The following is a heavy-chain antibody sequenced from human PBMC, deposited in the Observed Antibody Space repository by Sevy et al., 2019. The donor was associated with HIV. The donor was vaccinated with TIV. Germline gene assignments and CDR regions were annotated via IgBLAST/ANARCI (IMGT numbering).Heavy chain of an antibody. V-gene: IGHV3-7*01. CDR3: ARCQPDNYYHDVAVYYCLLFDH. CDR1: GFTFGDYW. CDR2: IKQGGSET. Sequence: GGSLRLSCAASGFTFGDYWLTWVRQVPGKGLEWVANIKQGGSETYDADSVKGRFSISRDNAKNSLYLQMNSLRAEDTAVYYCARCQPDNYYHDVAVYYCLLFDHWGQGALVTVSS. J-gene: IGHJ4*02. D-gene: IGHD3-16*01.